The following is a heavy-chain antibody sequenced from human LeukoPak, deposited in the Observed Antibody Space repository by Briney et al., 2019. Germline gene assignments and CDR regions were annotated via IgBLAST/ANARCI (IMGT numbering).Heavy chain of an antibody. Sequence: GPVKVSCKASGYTFTSYGISWVRQAPGQGLEWMGWISGYNGNTDYAQKLQGRVTMTTDTSTTTAYMELRSLRSDDTAMYYCARHRDFWSKPDAFDIWGQGTMVTVSS. CDR3: ARHRDFWSKPDAFDI. J-gene: IGHJ3*02. V-gene: IGHV1-18*01. CDR2: ISGYNGNT. D-gene: IGHD3-3*01. CDR1: GYTFTSYG.